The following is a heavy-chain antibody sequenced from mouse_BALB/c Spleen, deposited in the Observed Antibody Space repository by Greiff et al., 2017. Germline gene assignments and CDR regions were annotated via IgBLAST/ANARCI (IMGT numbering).Heavy chain of an antibody. CDR1: GFTFSSFG. CDR3: ARSAYYGLYYAMDY. CDR2: ISSGSSTI. Sequence: DVKLVESGGGLVQPGGSRKLSCAASGFTFSSFGMHWVRQAPEKGLEWVAYISSGSSTIYYADTVKGRFTISRDNPKNTLFLQMTSIRSEDTAMYYCARSAYYGLYYAMDYWGQGTSVTVSS. J-gene: IGHJ4*01. D-gene: IGHD2-10*01. V-gene: IGHV5-17*02.